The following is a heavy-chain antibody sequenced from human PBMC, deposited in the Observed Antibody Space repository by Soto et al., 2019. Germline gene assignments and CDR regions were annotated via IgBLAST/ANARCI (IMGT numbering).Heavy chain of an antibody. V-gene: IGHV4-39*01. D-gene: IGHD5-18*01. CDR3: ARRDTAMVLDY. CDR2: VYYTGNT. Sequence: SETLSLTCTVSGVSISYSSYYWGGIRQPPGKGLEWIGSVYYTGNTYQNPSLKSRVTISVDTSKNQFSLKLSSVTAADTAVYYCARRDTAMVLDYWGQGTLVTVSS. CDR1: GVSISYSSYY. J-gene: IGHJ4*02.